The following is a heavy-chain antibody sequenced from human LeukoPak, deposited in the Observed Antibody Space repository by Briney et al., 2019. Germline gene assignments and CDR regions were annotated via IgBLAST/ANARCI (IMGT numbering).Heavy chain of an antibody. V-gene: IGHV3-30*18. J-gene: IGHJ6*02. CDR3: AKVYGDPGNDYYYYYGMDV. CDR2: ISYDGSNK. CDR1: GFTFSSYG. D-gene: IGHD4-17*01. Sequence: LSGGSLRLSCAASGFTFSSYGMPWVRQAPGKGLEWVAVISYDGSNKYYADSVKGRFTISRDNSKNTLYLQMNSLRAEDTAVYYCAKVYGDPGNDYYYYYGMDVWGQGTTVTVSS.